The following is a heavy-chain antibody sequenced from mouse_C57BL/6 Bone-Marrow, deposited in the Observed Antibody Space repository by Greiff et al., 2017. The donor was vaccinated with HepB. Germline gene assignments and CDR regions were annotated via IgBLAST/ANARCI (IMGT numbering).Heavy chain of an antibody. D-gene: IGHD1-1*01. CDR2: IYPGSGST. V-gene: IGHV1-55*01. CDR3: ARDPSYYYGSSPYYFDY. CDR1: GYTFTSYW. J-gene: IGHJ2*01. Sequence: QVQLQQPGAELVKPGASVKMSCKASGYTFTSYWITWVKQRPGQGLEWIGDIYPGSGSTNYNEKFKSKATLTVDTSSSTAYMQLSSLTSEDSAVYYCARDPSYYYGSSPYYFDYWGQGTTLTVSS.